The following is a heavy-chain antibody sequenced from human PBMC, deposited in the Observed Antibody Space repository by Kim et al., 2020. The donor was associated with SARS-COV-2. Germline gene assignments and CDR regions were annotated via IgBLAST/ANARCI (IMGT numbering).Heavy chain of an antibody. CDR2: IYYSGST. CDR1: GGSISSSSYY. J-gene: IGHJ4*01. V-gene: IGHV4-39*07. CDR3: ARDGVDYGGNTPFDY. Sequence: SETLSLTCTVSGGSISSSSYYWGWIRQPPGKGLEWIGSIYYSGSTYYNPSLKSRVTISVDTSKNQFSLKLSSVTAADTAVYYCARDGVDYGGNTPFDYWG. D-gene: IGHD4-17*01.